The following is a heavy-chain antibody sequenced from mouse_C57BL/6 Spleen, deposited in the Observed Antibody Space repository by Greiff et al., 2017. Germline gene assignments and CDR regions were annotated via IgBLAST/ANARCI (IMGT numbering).Heavy chain of an antibody. D-gene: IGHD1-1*01. V-gene: IGHV1-9*01. CDR1: GYTFTGYW. Sequence: VQLQQSGAELMKPGASVKLSCKATGYTFTGYWIEWVKQRPGHGLEWIGEILPGSGSTNYNQKFKGKATLTVDTSSSTAYMQLSSLTSEDSAVYYCARDTTVQGGYFDVWGTGTTVTVSS. CDR3: ARDTTVQGGYFDV. CDR2: ILPGSGST. J-gene: IGHJ1*03.